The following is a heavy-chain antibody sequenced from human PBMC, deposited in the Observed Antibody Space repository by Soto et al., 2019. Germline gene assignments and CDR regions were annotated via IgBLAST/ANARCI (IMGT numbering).Heavy chain of an antibody. Sequence: EVQLLESGGGLVQPGGSLRLSCAASGFTFNNYAMTWVRQAPGKGLEWVSAIRCGGDTASYADSVKGRFTVSRDGSKTTLYLQMSSLRAEDTALYYCAKGRGGSGSLTPRVDFWGQGTLVTVSS. V-gene: IGHV3-23*01. CDR2: IRCGGDTA. J-gene: IGHJ4*02. D-gene: IGHD3-10*01. CDR3: AKGRGGSGSLTPRVDF. CDR1: GFTFNNYA.